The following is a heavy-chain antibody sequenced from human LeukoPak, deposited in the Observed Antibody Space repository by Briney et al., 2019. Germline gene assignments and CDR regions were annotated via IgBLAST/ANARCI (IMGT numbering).Heavy chain of an antibody. CDR3: ARWGSSSSSSSGY. V-gene: IGHV3-21*01. J-gene: IGHJ4*02. CDR1: GFTFSSYS. D-gene: IGHD6-6*01. Sequence: GGSLRLSCAASGFTFSSYSMNWVRRAPGKGLEWVSSISSSSSYIYYADSVKGRFTISRDNAKNSPFLQMNSLRAEDTAVYYCARWGSSSSSSSGYWGQGTLVTVSS. CDR2: ISSSSSYI.